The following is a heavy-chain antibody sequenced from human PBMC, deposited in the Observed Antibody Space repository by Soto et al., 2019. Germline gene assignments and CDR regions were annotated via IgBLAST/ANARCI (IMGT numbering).Heavy chain of an antibody. Sequence: GGSLRLSCEVSGFSLSGYGMHWVRQAPGKGLEWVAVIWYDGTTKNYADSVKGRFTISRDSSKNTVYLQMDSLKVEDTAVYYCARDVDRTSHLTWFDPWGQGVMVPVSS. CDR1: GFSLSGYG. V-gene: IGHV3-33*01. D-gene: IGHD5-12*01. J-gene: IGHJ5*02. CDR2: IWYDGTTK. CDR3: ARDVDRTSHLTWFDP.